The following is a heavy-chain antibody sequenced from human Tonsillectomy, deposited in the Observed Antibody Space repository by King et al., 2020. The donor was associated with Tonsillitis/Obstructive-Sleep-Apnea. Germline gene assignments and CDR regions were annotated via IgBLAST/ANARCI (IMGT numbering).Heavy chain of an antibody. Sequence: VQLVESGGGVVQPGWSLRLSCAASGFTFDDYAMYWVRQAPGKGLEWVSLISGDGGSTYYADSVKGRFTIFRDNSKNSLSLQMNRLRTEDTAFYYCAKALDSSSWGPIDWGQGTLVTVSS. J-gene: IGHJ4*02. D-gene: IGHD6-13*01. CDR1: GFTFDDYA. V-gene: IGHV3-43*02. CDR2: ISGDGGST. CDR3: AKALDSSSWGPID.